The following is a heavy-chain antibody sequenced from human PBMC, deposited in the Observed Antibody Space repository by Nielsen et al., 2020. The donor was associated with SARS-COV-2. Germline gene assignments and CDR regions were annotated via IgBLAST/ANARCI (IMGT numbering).Heavy chain of an antibody. CDR2: MNPNSGNT. Sequence: ASVKVSCKASGYTFTGYYMHWVRQAPGQGLEWMGWMNPNSGNTGYAQKFQGRVTMTRNTSISTAYMELNSLRSEDTAVYYCARGGIRWQHPFHHYYDYYGMDVWGQGTTVTVSS. CDR3: ARGGIRWQHPFHHYYDYYGMDV. D-gene: IGHD1-14*01. V-gene: IGHV1-8*02. J-gene: IGHJ6*02. CDR1: GYTFTGYY.